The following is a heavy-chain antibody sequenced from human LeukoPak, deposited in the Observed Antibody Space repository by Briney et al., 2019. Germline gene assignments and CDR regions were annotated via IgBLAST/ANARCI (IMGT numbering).Heavy chain of an antibody. CDR2: IYYSGST. CDR3: ARYRKEWELPAGYYGMDV. D-gene: IGHD1-26*01. Sequence: TSETLSLTCTVSGGSMSSSSYYWGWIRQPPGKGLEWIGSIYYSGSTYYNPSLKSRVTISVDTSKNQFSLKLSSVTAADTAVYYCARYRKEWELPAGYYGMDVWGQGTTVTVSS. J-gene: IGHJ6*02. V-gene: IGHV4-39*07. CDR1: GGSMSSSSYY.